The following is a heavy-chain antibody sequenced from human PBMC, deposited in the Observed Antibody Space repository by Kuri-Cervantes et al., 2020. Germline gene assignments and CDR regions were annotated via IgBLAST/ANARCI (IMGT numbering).Heavy chain of an antibody. V-gene: IGHV4-34*01. D-gene: IGHD6-25*01. Sequence: GSLRLSCGVSGGSFSGYYWSWIRQFPGKGLEWIGEINHSRSTNYKSSLKSRVTISVDTSKNQFSLKLNSVTAADTAVYYCATPPSGYSSGGYWGQGTLVTVSS. CDR3: ATPPSGYSSGGY. CDR1: GGSFSGYY. CDR2: INHSRST. J-gene: IGHJ4*02.